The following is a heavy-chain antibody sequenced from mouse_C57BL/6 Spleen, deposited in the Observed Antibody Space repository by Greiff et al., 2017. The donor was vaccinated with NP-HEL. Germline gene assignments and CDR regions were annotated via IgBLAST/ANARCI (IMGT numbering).Heavy chain of an antibody. CDR1: GYTFTSYW. CDR3: AGDYYGSSYVDFGY. J-gene: IGHJ2*01. Sequence: QVQLQQPGAELVKPGASVKLSCKASGYTFTSYWMDWVKQRPGQGLEWIGMIHPNSGSPNYHEKFKSKATLTADKSSSTAYMQLSSLTTEDSAVYYCAGDYYGSSYVDFGYWGQGTTLTGS. V-gene: IGHV1-64*01. CDR2: IHPNSGSP. D-gene: IGHD1-1*01.